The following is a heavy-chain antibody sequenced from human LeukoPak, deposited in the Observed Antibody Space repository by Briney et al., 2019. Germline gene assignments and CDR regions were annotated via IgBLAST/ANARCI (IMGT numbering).Heavy chain of an antibody. V-gene: IGHV4-59*01. CDR1: GGSISSYY. J-gene: IGHJ6*03. D-gene: IGHD5-12*01. CDR3: ARSGRGYSGYDWSYYYMDV. Sequence: PSETLSLTCTVSGGSISSYYWSWIRQPPGKGLEWIGYIYYSGSTNYNPSLKSRVTISVDTSENQFSLKLSSVTAADTAVYYCARSGRGYSGYDWSYYYMDVWGKGTTVTVSS. CDR2: IYYSGST.